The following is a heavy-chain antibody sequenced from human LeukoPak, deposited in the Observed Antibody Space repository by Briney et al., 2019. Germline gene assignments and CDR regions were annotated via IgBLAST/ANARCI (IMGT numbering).Heavy chain of an antibody. D-gene: IGHD1-26*01. CDR1: GFTFSSYA. V-gene: IGHV3-23*01. CDR3: ARDRGGSYSAIDY. Sequence: HPGGSLRLSCAASGFTFSSYAMSWVRQAPGKGLEWVSAISGSGGSTYYADSVKGRFTISRDNAKNSLYLQMNSLRAEDTAVYYCARDRGGSYSAIDYWGQGTLVTVSS. CDR2: ISGSGGST. J-gene: IGHJ4*02.